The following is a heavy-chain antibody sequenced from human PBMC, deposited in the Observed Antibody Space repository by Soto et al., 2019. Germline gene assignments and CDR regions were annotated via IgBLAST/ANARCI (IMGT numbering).Heavy chain of an antibody. CDR3: ANAAYCGGDCYSGLGY. D-gene: IGHD2-21*02. CDR1: GFTFSSYG. J-gene: IGHJ4*02. CDR2: ISYDGSNK. V-gene: IGHV3-30*18. Sequence: QVQLVESGGGVVQPGRSLRLSCAASGFTFSSYGMHWVRQAPGKGLEWVAVISYDGSNKYYADSVKGRFTISRDNSKNXLYLQMNSLRAEDTAVYYCANAAYCGGDCYSGLGYWGQGTLVTVSS.